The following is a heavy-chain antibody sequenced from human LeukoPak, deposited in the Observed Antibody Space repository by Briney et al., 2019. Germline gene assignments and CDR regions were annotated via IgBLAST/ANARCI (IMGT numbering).Heavy chain of an antibody. J-gene: IGHJ3*02. Sequence: PGRSLRLSCAASGFTFNSYAMHWVRQAPGKGLEWVAVISYDGSNKYYADSVKGRFTISRDNSKNTLYLQMNSLRVEDMAVYYCARGGDAFDIWGHGTMVTVSS. CDR3: ARGGDAFDI. CDR2: ISYDGSNK. CDR1: GFTFNSYA. V-gene: IGHV3-30-3*01.